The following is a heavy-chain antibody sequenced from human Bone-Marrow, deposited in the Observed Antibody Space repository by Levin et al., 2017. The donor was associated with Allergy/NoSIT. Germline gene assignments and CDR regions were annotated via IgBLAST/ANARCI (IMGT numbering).Heavy chain of an antibody. CDR3: ARQAVPAAMNGFDS. J-gene: IGHJ5*01. CDR2: IYYSGST. D-gene: IGHD2-2*01. CDR1: GASISSFF. V-gene: IGHV4-59*08. Sequence: PSETLSLTCTVSGASISSFFWSWIRQPPGKGLEWIGYIYYSGSTNYSPSLKSRVSMSADMSRNQVYLTMSSVTAADTAVYYCARQAVPAAMNGFDSWGQGTLVTVSS.